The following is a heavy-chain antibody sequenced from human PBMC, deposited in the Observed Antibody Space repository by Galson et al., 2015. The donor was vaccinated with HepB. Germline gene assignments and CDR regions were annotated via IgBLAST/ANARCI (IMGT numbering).Heavy chain of an antibody. J-gene: IGHJ4*02. D-gene: IGHD1-1*01. CDR2: ISSGGSI. V-gene: IGHV3-23*01. CDR1: GFTFSTYV. Sequence: SLRLSCAASGFTFSTYVMTWVRQAPGKGLEWVSTISSGGSIYYADSVKGRFTISRDNSKSTLYLQMNSLRAEDTAVYYCAKGNWLDFWGQGTLVTVSS. CDR3: AKGNWLDF.